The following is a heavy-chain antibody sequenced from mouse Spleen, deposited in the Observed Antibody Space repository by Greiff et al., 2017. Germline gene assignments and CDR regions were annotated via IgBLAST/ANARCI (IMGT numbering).Heavy chain of an antibody. CDR3: ARGGYYGKDAMDY. D-gene: IGHD1-1*01. CDR2: ISDGGNYT. J-gene: IGHJ4*01. Sequence: EVQLQQSGGGLVKPGGSLKLSCAASGFTFSSYGMSWVRQTPEKRLEWVATISDGGNYTYYPDNVKGRFTISRDNAKNNLYLQMSHLKSEDTAMYYCARGGYYGKDAMDYWGQGTSVTVSS. CDR1: GFTFSSYG. V-gene: IGHV5-4*01.